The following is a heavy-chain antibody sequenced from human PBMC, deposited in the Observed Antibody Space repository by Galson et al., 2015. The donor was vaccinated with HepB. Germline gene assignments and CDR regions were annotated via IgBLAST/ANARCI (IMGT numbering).Heavy chain of an antibody. CDR2: IKKDGSER. CDR3: AREGAYAEDS. D-gene: IGHD3-16*01. Sequence: SLRLSCAASGFSPINYWMSWVRQAPGKGLEWVANIKKDGSERYYVGSVRGRFTIARDNVKNSLSLQMNGLRAEDTAVYYCAREGAYAEDSWGQGTLVTVSS. V-gene: IGHV3-7*03. CDR1: GFSPINYW. J-gene: IGHJ4*02.